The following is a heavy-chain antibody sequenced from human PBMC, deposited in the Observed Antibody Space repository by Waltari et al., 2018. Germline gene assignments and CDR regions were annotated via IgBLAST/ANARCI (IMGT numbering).Heavy chain of an antibody. CDR1: EVSISSGFT. CDR3: AREAGSGIDWYHDY. J-gene: IGHJ4*02. CDR2: ISASGTT. D-gene: IGHD3-9*01. V-gene: IGHV4-38-2*02. Sequence: QMQESGPVLVKPAETLSRMGSVSEVSISSGFTWGWLRLSPGKGLVWIGSISASGTTSSHPSLQSRVTISIDSSTPQFSLKLGSVTAADTAVFYCAREAGSGIDWYHDYWGQGILVTVSS.